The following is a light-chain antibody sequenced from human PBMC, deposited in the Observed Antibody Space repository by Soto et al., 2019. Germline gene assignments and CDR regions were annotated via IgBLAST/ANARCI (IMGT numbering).Light chain of an antibody. CDR3: HSYDSSLSGWV. Sequence: QAVVTQPPSVSGAPGQRVTISCTGSSSNIGAGFDVHWYQQLPGRAPKLLIFENNDRPSGVPDRFSGSRSGTSASLAITGLQAEDEADYHCHSYDSSLSGWVFGGGTKLTVL. J-gene: IGLJ3*02. CDR1: SSNIGAGFD. V-gene: IGLV1-40*01. CDR2: ENN.